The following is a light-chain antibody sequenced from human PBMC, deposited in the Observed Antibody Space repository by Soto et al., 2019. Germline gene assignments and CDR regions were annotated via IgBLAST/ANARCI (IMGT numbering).Light chain of an antibody. J-gene: IGLJ2*01. CDR2: DVT. CDR1: SSDVGGYNY. CDR3: SSYTSSSTLVV. V-gene: IGLV2-14*03. Sequence: QSVLTQPASVSGSPGQSITISCTGTSSDVGGYNYVFWYQQHPGKAPKLIVYDVTNRPSGVSNRFSGSKSGNTASLTISGLQAEDEADYYCSSYTSSSTLVVFGGGTKVTVL.